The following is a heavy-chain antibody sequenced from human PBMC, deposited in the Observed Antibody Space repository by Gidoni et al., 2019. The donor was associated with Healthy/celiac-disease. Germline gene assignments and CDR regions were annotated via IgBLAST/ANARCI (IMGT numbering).Heavy chain of an antibody. J-gene: IGHJ4*02. V-gene: IGHV3-73*02. D-gene: IGHD4-17*01. CDR2: IRSKANSYAT. Sequence: EVQLVESGGGMVQPGGSLNHPCAASGFTLSGSAMHWVRQAYGKGLAGVGRIRSKANSYATAYAASVKGRFTISRDDSKNTAYLQMNSRKTEDTAVYYCTSPDNYGDYADYWGQGTLVTVSS. CDR1: GFTLSGSA. CDR3: TSPDNYGDYADY.